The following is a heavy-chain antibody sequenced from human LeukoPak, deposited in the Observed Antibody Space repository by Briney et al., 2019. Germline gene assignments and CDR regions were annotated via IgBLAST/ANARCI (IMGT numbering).Heavy chain of an antibody. D-gene: IGHD3-16*01. J-gene: IGHJ1*01. CDR1: KPIFSTYT. Sequence: GGSLRLSCAASKPIFSTYTMHWVRQAPGKGLEWVATISYDGDSSFYADSVQGRFIISRVNSKNTLYLQMNSLKTEDTAVYYCARDPSWVRDLGYFQHWGQGTLVSVSS. CDR2: ISYDGDSS. V-gene: IGHV3-30-3*01. CDR3: ARDPSWVRDLGYFQH.